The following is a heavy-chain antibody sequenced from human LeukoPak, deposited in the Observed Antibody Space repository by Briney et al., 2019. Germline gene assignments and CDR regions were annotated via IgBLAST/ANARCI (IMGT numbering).Heavy chain of an antibody. J-gene: IGHJ6*03. V-gene: IGHV1-8*03. CDR2: MNSNSGHT. CDR1: GYTFSSSD. CDR3: ARGVDYALWSDSSYQFYYMDV. D-gene: IGHD3-3*01. Sequence: ASVKVSCKASGYTFSSSDINWVRQATGQGLEWMGWMNSNSGHTSYAQKFQGRITFTRNTSISTAHMEPSTHRPEDTAVYFCARGVDYALWSDSSYQFYYMDVWGKGATVTVSS.